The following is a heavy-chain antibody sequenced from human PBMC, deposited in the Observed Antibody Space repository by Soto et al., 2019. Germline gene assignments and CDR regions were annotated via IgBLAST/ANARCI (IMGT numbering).Heavy chain of an antibody. CDR1: GYTFTSYY. V-gene: IGHV1-46*03. D-gene: IGHD2-2*01. J-gene: IGHJ6*03. CDR3: ARDGNHQYQHNYDYYYYYMDV. CDR2: INPSGGST. Sequence: ASVKVSCKASGYTFTSYYMHWVRQAPGQGLEWMGIINPSGGSTSYAQKFQGRVTMTRDTSTSTVYMELSSLRSEDTAVYYCARDGNHQYQHNYDYYYYYMDVWGKGTTVTVSS.